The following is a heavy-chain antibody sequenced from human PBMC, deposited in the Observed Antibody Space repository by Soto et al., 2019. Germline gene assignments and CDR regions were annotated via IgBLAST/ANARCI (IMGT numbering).Heavy chain of an antibody. Sequence: SETLSLTCAVSGGSISSGGYYWGWIRQPPGKGLEWIGTIFYSGSTYYNPSLKSRVTISVDTSKNHFSLKLSSVTAADTAVYYCARGLSSSSWYEWFDPWGQGTLVTVSS. CDR1: GGSISSGGYY. V-gene: IGHV4-39*02. J-gene: IGHJ5*02. CDR2: IFYSGST. D-gene: IGHD6-13*01. CDR3: ARGLSSSSWYEWFDP.